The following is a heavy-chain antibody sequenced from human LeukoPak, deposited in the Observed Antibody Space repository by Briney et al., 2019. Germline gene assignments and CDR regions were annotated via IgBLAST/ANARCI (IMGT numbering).Heavy chain of an antibody. CDR1: GYTFTGYI. CDR2: INPNSGDT. V-gene: IGHV1-2*02. J-gene: IGHJ4*02. Sequence: GASVKVSCKASGYTFTGYIMHWVRQAPGQGLEWMGWINPNSGDTKYTQKFQGRVTLTRDTSISIAYMELNRLRSDDTAVYYCARDLVDTAMWEFDYWGQGTLVTVSS. D-gene: IGHD5-18*01. CDR3: ARDLVDTAMWEFDY.